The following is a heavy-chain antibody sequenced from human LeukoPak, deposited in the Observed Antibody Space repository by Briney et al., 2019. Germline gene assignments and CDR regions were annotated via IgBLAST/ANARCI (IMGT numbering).Heavy chain of an antibody. CDR2: ISSSSSYI. J-gene: IGHJ6*02. V-gene: IGHV3-21*01. CDR1: GFTFSSYS. D-gene: IGHD3-10*01. Sequence: GGSLRLSCAASGFTFSSYSMNWVRQAPGKGLEWVSFISSSSSYIYYADSVKGRFTISRDNAKNSLYLQMNSLRAEDTAVYYCARDSGTMVRGVTFGYHYYGMDVWGQGTTVTVSS. CDR3: ARDSGTMVRGVTFGYHYYGMDV.